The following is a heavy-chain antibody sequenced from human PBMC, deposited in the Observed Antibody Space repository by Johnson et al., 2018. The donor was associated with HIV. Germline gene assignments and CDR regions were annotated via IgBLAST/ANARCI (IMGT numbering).Heavy chain of an antibody. J-gene: IGHJ3*02. CDR3: AKDIRRWGNLDAFDI. V-gene: IGHV3-30*02. CDR2: IRYDGSNK. D-gene: IGHD2-2*02. Sequence: QVQLVESGGGVVQPGRSLKLSCAASGFTSSSYGMHWVRQAPGKGLEWVAFIRYDGSNKYYADSVKGRFTISRDNSKNTLYLQMNSLRAEDTAVYYCAKDIRRWGNLDAFDIWGQGTMVTVSS. CDR1: GFTSSSYG.